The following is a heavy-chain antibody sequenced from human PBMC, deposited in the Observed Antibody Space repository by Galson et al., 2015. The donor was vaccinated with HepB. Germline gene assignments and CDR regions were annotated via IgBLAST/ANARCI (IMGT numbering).Heavy chain of an antibody. Sequence: SLRLSCAASGFTFSTYAMRWVRQAPGMGLEWVALISYDGSNKYYADSVKGRFTISRDKPKNTVYLQMNSLRAEDTALYYCASHIYWGQGTLVTVSS. CDR2: ISYDGSNK. J-gene: IGHJ4*02. V-gene: IGHV3-30*04. CDR3: ASHIY. CDR1: GFTFSTYA.